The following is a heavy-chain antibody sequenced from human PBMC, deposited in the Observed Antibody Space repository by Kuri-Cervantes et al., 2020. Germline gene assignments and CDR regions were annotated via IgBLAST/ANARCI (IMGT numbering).Heavy chain of an antibody. CDR1: GFTFDDYA. D-gene: IGHD2-15*01. Sequence: GGSLRLSCAASGFTFDDYAMHWVRQAPGKGLEWVSGISWNSGSIGYADSVKGRFTISRDNAKNSLYLQMNSLRAEDTAVYYCARDRGGYCSGGSCYGPEYFFDYWGQGALVTVSS. J-gene: IGHJ4*02. V-gene: IGHV3-9*01. CDR2: ISWNSGSI. CDR3: ARDRGGYCSGGSCYGPEYFFDY.